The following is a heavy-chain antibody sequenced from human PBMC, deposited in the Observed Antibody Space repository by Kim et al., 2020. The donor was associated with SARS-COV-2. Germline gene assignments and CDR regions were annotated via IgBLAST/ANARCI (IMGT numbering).Heavy chain of an antibody. V-gene: IGHV4-59*08. D-gene: IGHD1-20*01. J-gene: IGHJ5*02. CDR3: ARHDRSWYNWNDGWFDP. Sequence: LKSRVTISVDTSKNQFSLKLSSVTAADTAVYYCARHDRSWYNWNDGWFDPWGQGTLVTVSS.